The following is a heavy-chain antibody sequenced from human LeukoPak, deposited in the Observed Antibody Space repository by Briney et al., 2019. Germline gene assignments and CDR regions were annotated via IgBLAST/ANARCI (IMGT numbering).Heavy chain of an antibody. CDR1: EFTFSSYS. Sequence: GGSLRLSCAASEFTFSSYSMNWVRQAPGKGLEWVSSISSSSSYIYYADSVKDRFTISRDNAKNSLYLQMNSLRAEDTAVYYCARMSLAGVPYYFDYWGQGTLVTVSS. CDR2: ISSSSSYI. D-gene: IGHD1-26*01. V-gene: IGHV3-21*01. CDR3: ARMSLAGVPYYFDY. J-gene: IGHJ4*02.